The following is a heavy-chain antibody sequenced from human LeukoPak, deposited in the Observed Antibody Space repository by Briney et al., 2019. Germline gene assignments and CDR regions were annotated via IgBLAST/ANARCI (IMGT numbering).Heavy chain of an antibody. CDR2: INNDGSST. CDR1: GFTFTSYW. V-gene: IGHV3-74*01. CDR3: TRETYYYASGS. Sequence: GGSLRLSCTASGFTFTSYWMQWVRQAPGEGLVWVSCINNDGSSTNYADSVKGRFTISRDNSKNTVYLQMDSLRTEDTAVYFCTRETYYYASGSWGQGTLVTVSS. D-gene: IGHD3-10*01. J-gene: IGHJ3*01.